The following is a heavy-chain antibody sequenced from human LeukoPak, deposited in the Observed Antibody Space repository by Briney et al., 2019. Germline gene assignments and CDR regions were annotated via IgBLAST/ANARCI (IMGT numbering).Heavy chain of an antibody. CDR1: GYTFTSYG. J-gene: IGHJ4*02. V-gene: IGHV1-18*01. Sequence: GASVKVSCKASGYTFTSYGISWVRQAPGQGLEWMGWISAYNGNTNYAQKLQGRVTMTTDTSTSTAYMELRRLRSDDTAVYYCARRPDYYYDSSGYHSLLYWGQGTLVTVSS. CDR2: ISAYNGNT. D-gene: IGHD3-22*01. CDR3: ARRPDYYYDSSGYHSLLY.